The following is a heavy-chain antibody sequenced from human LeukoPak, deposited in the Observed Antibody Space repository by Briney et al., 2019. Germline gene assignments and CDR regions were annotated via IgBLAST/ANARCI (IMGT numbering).Heavy chain of an antibody. Sequence: GGSLRLSCAASGFTFSSYAMSWVRQAPGKGLEWVSAISGSGDNKYYADSVKGRFTISRDNSKNTLYLQMNSLRADDTAVYFCAKEERNSIFGVVTRFDPWGQGTLVTVSS. V-gene: IGHV3-23*01. J-gene: IGHJ5*02. CDR1: GFTFSSYA. D-gene: IGHD3-3*01. CDR3: AKEERNSIFGVVTRFDP. CDR2: ISGSGDNK.